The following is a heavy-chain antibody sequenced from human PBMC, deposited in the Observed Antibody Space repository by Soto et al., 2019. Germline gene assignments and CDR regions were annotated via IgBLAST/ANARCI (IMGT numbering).Heavy chain of an antibody. CDR1: GSTFSSYS. D-gene: IGHD3-22*01. Sequence: GGSLILSCAASGSTFSSYSMNWVRQAPGKGLEWVSSISSSSSYIYYADSVKGRFTISRDNAKNSLYLQMNSLRAEDTAVYYCARDRDYYDIGSYFDYWGQGTLVTVSS. CDR3: ARDRDYYDIGSYFDY. CDR2: ISSSSSYI. V-gene: IGHV3-21*01. J-gene: IGHJ4*02.